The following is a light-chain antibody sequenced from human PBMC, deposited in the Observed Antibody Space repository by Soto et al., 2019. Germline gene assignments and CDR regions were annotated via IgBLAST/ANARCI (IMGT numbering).Light chain of an antibody. Sequence: DIQMTQSPSTLSASVGDRVTITCRASQSISTYLAWYRHKPGEAPKLLIYKASTLERGVPSRFSGSGSGTDFTLTISSLQPDGFATYYCQPYNSDSRTFGQGTKVDIK. CDR1: QSISTY. CDR2: KAS. V-gene: IGKV1-5*03. J-gene: IGKJ1*01. CDR3: QPYNSDSRT.